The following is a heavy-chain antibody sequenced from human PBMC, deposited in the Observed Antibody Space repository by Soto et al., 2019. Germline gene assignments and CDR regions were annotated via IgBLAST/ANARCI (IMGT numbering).Heavy chain of an antibody. Sequence: QVQLVQSGAEVKKPGSSVKVSCKASGGTFSSYAISWVRQAPGQGLEWMGGIIPIFGTANYAQKFQGRVTITADESTSTAYMELSSLRSEDTALYYCAREIVVVPAAMAYYYYGMDVWGQGTTVTVSS. D-gene: IGHD2-2*01. J-gene: IGHJ6*02. V-gene: IGHV1-69*01. CDR2: IIPIFGTA. CDR3: AREIVVVPAAMAYYYYGMDV. CDR1: GGTFSSYA.